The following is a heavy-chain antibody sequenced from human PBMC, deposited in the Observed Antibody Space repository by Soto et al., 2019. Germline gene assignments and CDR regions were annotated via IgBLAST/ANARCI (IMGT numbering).Heavy chain of an antibody. J-gene: IGHJ4*02. Sequence: SETLSLTCAVYGGSFSGYYWSWIRQPPGKGLEWIGEINHSGSTNYNPSLKSRVTISVDTSKNQFSLKLSSVTAADTAVYYCARGYGRLNHYFDYWGQGTLVTVSS. CDR2: INHSGST. D-gene: IGHD4-17*01. CDR3: ARGYGRLNHYFDY. CDR1: GGSFSGYY. V-gene: IGHV4-34*01.